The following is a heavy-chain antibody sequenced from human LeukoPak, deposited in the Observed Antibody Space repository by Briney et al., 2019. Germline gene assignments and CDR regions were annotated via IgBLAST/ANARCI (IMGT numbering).Heavy chain of an antibody. J-gene: IGHJ3*02. CDR3: ASVPTYYYDSSGDAFDI. CDR1: GFTFSSYW. CDR2: IKQDGSEK. D-gene: IGHD3-22*01. Sequence: GGSLRLSCAASGFTFSSYWMSWVRQAPGKGLEWVANIKQDGSEKYYVDSVKGRFTISRDNAKNSLYLQMNSLRAEDTAVYYCASVPTYYYDSSGDAFDIWGQGTMVTVSS. V-gene: IGHV3-7*01.